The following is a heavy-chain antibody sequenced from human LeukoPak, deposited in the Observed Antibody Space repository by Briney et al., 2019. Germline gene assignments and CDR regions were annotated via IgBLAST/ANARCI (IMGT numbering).Heavy chain of an antibody. V-gene: IGHV1-46*02. CDR1: GYTFDSYF. CDR3: ARDLFKTPHHCDY. CDR2: INPSDGSA. J-gene: IGHJ4*02. Sequence: ASVKVSCKASGYTFDSYFIHWVRQAPGQGLEWMGVINPSDGSANCAQKFQGRVAMTRHMSTTTVYMELSSLRSEDTAVFYCARDLFKTPHHCDYWGQGTLVTVSS.